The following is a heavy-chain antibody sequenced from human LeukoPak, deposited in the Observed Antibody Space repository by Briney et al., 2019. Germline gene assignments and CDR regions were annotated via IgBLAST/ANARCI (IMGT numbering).Heavy chain of an antibody. CDR3: ARGVVGATYYYYYYMDV. V-gene: IGHV4-4*07. CDR2: IYTSGST. CDR1: GGSISSYY. J-gene: IGHJ6*03. Sequence: PSETLSLTCTVSGGSISSYYWSWIRQPAGKGLEWIGRIYTSGSTNYNPSLKSRVTMSVDTSKNQFSLKLSSVTAADTAVYYCARGVVGATYYYYYYMDVWGKGTTVTVSS. D-gene: IGHD1-26*01.